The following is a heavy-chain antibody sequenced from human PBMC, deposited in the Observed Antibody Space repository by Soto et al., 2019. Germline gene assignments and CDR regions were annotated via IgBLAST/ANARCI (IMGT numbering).Heavy chain of an antibody. Sequence: PGGSLRLSCAASGFTFSAHYMDWVRQAPGKGLERVGRIKNKANSYTTEYAASVEGRFTISREDSQNSLYLQMNSLKTEDTAVYYCARVSLVGPSGGRYFDYWGQGSQVAVSS. CDR2: IKNKANSYTT. CDR3: ARVSLVGPSGGRYFDY. J-gene: IGHJ4*02. V-gene: IGHV3-72*01. D-gene: IGHD1-26*01. CDR1: GFTFSAHY.